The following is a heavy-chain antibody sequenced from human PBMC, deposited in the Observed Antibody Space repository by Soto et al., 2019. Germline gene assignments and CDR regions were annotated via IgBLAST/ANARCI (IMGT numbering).Heavy chain of an antibody. CDR1: GYKLSELY. CDR2: SDPEDGGT. V-gene: IGHV1-24*01. CDR3: ATGPRGPYYSYYYGMDV. D-gene: IGHD5-12*01. J-gene: IGHJ6*02. Sequence: ASVKVSCKVSGYKLSELYMHWVRQAPGEGLEWMGSSDPEDGGTIYAQKFQGRVTMTEDTSTDTAYMELSSLRSEDTAVYYCATGPRGPYYSYYYGMDVWGQGTTVTVSS.